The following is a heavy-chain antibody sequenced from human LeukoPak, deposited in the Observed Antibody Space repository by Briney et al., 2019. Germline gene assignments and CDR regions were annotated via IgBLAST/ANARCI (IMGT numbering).Heavy chain of an antibody. Sequence: RGASVKVSCKASGYIFTGYYMHWVRQAPGQGLEWMGRINPNSGGTNYAQKFQGRVTMTRDTSISTAYMELSRLRSDDTAVYYCARDPRGSDNFDYWGQGTLVTVSS. CDR1: GYIFTGYY. CDR3: ARDPRGSDNFDY. J-gene: IGHJ4*02. V-gene: IGHV1-2*06. D-gene: IGHD3-16*01. CDR2: INPNSGGT.